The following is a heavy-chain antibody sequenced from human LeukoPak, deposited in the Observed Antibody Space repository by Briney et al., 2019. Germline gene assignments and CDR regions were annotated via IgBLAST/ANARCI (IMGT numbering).Heavy chain of an antibody. V-gene: IGHV4-34*01. CDR3: ARNLAAADFDY. CDR1: GGSFSGYY. J-gene: IGHJ4*02. Sequence: SETLSLTCAVYGGSFSGYYWSWIRQPPGKGLEWIGEINHSGSTNYNPSPKSRVTISVDTSKNQFSLKLSSVTAADTAVYYCARNLAAADFDYWGQGTLVTVSS. CDR2: INHSGST. D-gene: IGHD6-13*01.